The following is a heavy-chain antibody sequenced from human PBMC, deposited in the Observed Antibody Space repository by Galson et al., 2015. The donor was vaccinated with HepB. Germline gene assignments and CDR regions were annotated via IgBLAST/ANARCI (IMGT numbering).Heavy chain of an antibody. J-gene: IGHJ3*02. V-gene: IGHV1-2*06. CDR1: GYTFTGYY. D-gene: IGHD6-13*01. Sequence: SVKVSCKASGYTFTGYYMHWVRQAPGQGLEWMGRINPNSGGTNYAQKFQGRVTMTRDTSISTAYMELSRLRSDDTAVYYCARGWGSSSRRAAEPGGRDAFDIWGQGTMVTVSS. CDR2: INPNSGGT. CDR3: ARGWGSSSRRAAEPGGRDAFDI.